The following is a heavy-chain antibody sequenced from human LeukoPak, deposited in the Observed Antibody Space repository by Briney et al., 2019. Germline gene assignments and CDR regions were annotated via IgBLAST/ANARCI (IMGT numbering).Heavy chain of an antibody. CDR3: ARDAVDTANAV. D-gene: IGHD5-18*01. V-gene: IGHV3-74*01. CDR1: GFTFTTYW. J-gene: IGHJ6*02. Sequence: GGSLRLSCAAFGFTFTTYWMHWVRQAPGKGLVWVSHINSDGSITSYADSVKGRFTISRDNAKNTLYLQMNSLRAEDTAVYYCARDAVDTANAVWGQGTTVTVSS. CDR2: INSDGSIT.